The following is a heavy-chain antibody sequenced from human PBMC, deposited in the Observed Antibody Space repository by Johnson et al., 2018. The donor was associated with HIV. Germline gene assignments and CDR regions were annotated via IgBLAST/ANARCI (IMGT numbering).Heavy chain of an antibody. CDR2: ISYDGTNK. CDR1: GFTFSSYA. V-gene: IGHV3-30*04. D-gene: IGHD1-26*01. Sequence: QVQLVESGGGVVQPGRSLRLSCAASGFTFSSYAMHWVRQAPGKGLEWVAVISYDGTNKYYADSVKGRFTISRDNSKNTLYLQMNSLRPEDTAVYYCSKGPSLSVSYSYDALDLWGQGTMVTVSS. J-gene: IGHJ3*01. CDR3: SKGPSLSVSYSYDALDL.